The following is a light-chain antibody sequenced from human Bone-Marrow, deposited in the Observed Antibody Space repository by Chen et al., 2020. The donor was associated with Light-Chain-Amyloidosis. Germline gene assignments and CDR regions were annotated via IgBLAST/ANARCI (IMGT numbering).Light chain of an antibody. CDR1: DLPTKY. CDR2: RDT. Sequence: SYELTQPPSVSVSPGQTARITCSGDDLPTKYAYWYQQKPGQAPVRVIHRDTERPSGISERFSGYSSGTTATLTIRGVQAEDEADYHCQSADSSGTYEVRFGGGTKLTVL. V-gene: IGLV3-25*03. CDR3: QSADSSGTYEVR. J-gene: IGLJ2*01.